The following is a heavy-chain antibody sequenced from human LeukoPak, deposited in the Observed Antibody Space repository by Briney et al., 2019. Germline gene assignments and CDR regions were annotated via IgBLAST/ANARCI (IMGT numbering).Heavy chain of an antibody. CDR3: ARGGAGVLRYFDWLWN. V-gene: IGHV1-8*01. CDR1: GYTFTSYD. J-gene: IGHJ4*02. Sequence: ASVKVSCKASGYTFTSYDINWVRQATGQGLEWMGWMNPNSGNTGYAQKFQGRVTMTRNTSISTDYMELSSLRSEDTAVYYCARGGAGVLRYFDWLWNWGQGTLVTVSS. D-gene: IGHD3-9*01. CDR2: MNPNSGNT.